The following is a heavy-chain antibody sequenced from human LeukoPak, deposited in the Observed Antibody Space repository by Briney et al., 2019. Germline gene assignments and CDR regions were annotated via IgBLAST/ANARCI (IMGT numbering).Heavy chain of an antibody. CDR2: IYYSGST. V-gene: IGHV4-59*01. D-gene: IGHD2-2*01. CDR1: GGSISSYY. Sequence: SETLSLTCTVSGGSISSYYWSWFRQPPGKGLEWIGYIYYSGSTNYNPSLKSRVTISVDTSKNQFSLKLSSVTAADTAVYYCARDQGGCSSTSSYFRNAFDIWGQGTMVTVSS. CDR3: ARDQGGCSSTSSYFRNAFDI. J-gene: IGHJ3*02.